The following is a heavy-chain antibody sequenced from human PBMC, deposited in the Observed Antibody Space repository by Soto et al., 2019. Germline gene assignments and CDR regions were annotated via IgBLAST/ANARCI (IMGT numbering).Heavy chain of an antibody. CDR1: GFTFSSYE. Sequence: PGGSLRLSCAASGFTFSSYEMNWVRQAPGKGLEWVSYISSSGSTIYYADSVKGRFTISRDNAKNSLYLQMNSLRAEDTAVYYCARDGIRELMVSYPDLYYYYGMDVWGQGTTVTVSS. J-gene: IGHJ6*02. CDR2: ISSSGSTI. D-gene: IGHD2-8*01. CDR3: ARDGIRELMVSYPDLYYYYGMDV. V-gene: IGHV3-48*03.